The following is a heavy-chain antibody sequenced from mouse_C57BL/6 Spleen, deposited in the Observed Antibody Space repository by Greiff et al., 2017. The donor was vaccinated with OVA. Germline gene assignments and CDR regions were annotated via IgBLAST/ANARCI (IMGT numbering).Heavy chain of an antibody. Sequence: VQLQESGAELARPGASVKLSCKASGYTFTSYGISWVKQRTGQGLEWIGEIYPRSGNTYYNEKFKGKATLTADKSSSTAYMELRSLTSEDSAVYFCASDYDYDDYYAMDYWGQGTSVTVSS. CDR1: GYTFTSYG. CDR3: ASDYDYDDYYAMDY. CDR2: IYPRSGNT. J-gene: IGHJ4*01. D-gene: IGHD2-4*01. V-gene: IGHV1-81*01.